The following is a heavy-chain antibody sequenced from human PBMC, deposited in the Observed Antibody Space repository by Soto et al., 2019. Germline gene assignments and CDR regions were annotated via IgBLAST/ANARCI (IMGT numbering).Heavy chain of an antibody. D-gene: IGHD6-19*01. J-gene: IGHJ4*02. CDR3: AKKYDYLAVAGPYFDY. CDR2: ISGSGLTT. V-gene: IGHV3-23*01. CDR1: GFIFSDYE. Sequence: PGGSLRLSCAASGFIFSDYEINWVRQAPGKGLEWVSYISGSGLTTYYADSVKGRFTISRDNSKNTLYLQMNSLRAEDTAVYYCAKKYDYLAVAGPYFDYWGQGTLVTVSS.